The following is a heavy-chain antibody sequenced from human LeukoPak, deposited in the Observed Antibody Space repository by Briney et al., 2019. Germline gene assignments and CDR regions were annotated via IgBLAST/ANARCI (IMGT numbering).Heavy chain of an antibody. CDR3: AKATSVTTLFDY. J-gene: IGHJ4*02. D-gene: IGHD4-17*01. V-gene: IGHV3-23*01. Sequence: GGSLRLSCAASGFTFSSYGMTWVRQAPGKGLEWVSAISGSGSGGSTYYADSVKGRFTISRDNSKNTLYLQMNSLRVEDTAVYYCAKATSVTTLFDYWGQGTLVTVSS. CDR1: GFTFSSYG. CDR2: ISGSGSGGST.